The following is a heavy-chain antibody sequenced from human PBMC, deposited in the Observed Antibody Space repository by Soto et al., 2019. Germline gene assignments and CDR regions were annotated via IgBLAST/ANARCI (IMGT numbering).Heavy chain of an antibody. CDR3: ARAREPEYSSSIFFDY. Sequence: EVHLSQSGGGLAQPGGSLRLSCAASGFSFRIFAMNWVRQAPGKGLEWIANISDSGGSTLYSDSVKGRFIISRDNSDDTLYLEMNSLRVEDTAIYYCARAREPEYSSSIFFDYWGRGILVTVSS. CDR2: ISDSGGST. J-gene: IGHJ4*02. V-gene: IGHV3-23*01. CDR1: GFSFRIFA. D-gene: IGHD6-6*01.